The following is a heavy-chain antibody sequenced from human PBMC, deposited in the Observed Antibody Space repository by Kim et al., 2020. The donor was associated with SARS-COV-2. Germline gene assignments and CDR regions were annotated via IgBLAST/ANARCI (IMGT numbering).Heavy chain of an antibody. CDR3: ARDRGGDFGDFNFQF. D-gene: IGHD4-17*01. Sequence: SVKVSCKASGLPFSGFRIGWVRQAPGQGLEWIGGIIPISGAPSYAQRFRGRVTITADASTNAAYMEMDSLTSEDTAVYYCARDRGGDFGDFNFQFWGQGTLVSVSS. CDR1: GLPFSGFR. J-gene: IGHJ1*01. CDR2: IIPISGAP. V-gene: IGHV1-69*13.